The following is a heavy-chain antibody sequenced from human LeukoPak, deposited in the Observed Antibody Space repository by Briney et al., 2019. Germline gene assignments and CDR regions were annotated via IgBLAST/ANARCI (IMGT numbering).Heavy chain of an antibody. CDR2: IRPTGSDR. V-gene: IGHV3-21*06. D-gene: IGHD1-14*01. J-gene: IGHJ4*02. CDR3: ATETNGRHYDY. Sequence: GGSLRLSCPASGLTFSTSGFNWVRQAPGKGLEWVASIRPTGSDRYHADSIKGRFTISRDNANNFLYLQMNSLRAEDTAVYYCATETNGRHYDYWGQGTLLTVSS. CDR1: GLTFSTSG.